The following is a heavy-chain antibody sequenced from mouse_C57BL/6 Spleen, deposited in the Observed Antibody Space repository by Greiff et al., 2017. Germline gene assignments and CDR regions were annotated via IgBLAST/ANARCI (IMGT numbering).Heavy chain of an antibody. J-gene: IGHJ3*01. CDR1: GYAFSRFW. V-gene: IGHV1-80*01. CDR2: IYPGDGNT. D-gene: IGHD2-4*01. CDR3: ARGYDYDLWFAY. Sequence: VQLQESGAELVKPGASVKISCKASGYAFSRFWMNWVKQRPGKGLEWIGQIYPGDGNTNYNGKFKGKATLTADKSSSTAYMQLSSLTSEDSAVYFCARGYDYDLWFAYWGQGTLVTVSA.